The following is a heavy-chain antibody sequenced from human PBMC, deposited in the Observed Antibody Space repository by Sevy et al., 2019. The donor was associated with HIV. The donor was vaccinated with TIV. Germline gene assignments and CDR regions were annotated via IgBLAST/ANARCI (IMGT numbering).Heavy chain of an antibody. CDR1: SGSISSVGYT. Sequence: SETLSLTCAVSSGSISSVGYTWSWFRQPPGKGLEWIGYMYHSGSTYYNPSLRGRVTISVDWSKNQFSLRLNSVAAADTAVYYCARGIRRITVIVVASGGFAFDVWGQGRMVTVSS. CDR2: MYHSGST. V-gene: IGHV4-30-2*01. CDR3: ARGIRRITVIVVASGGFAFDV. D-gene: IGHD3-22*01. J-gene: IGHJ3*01.